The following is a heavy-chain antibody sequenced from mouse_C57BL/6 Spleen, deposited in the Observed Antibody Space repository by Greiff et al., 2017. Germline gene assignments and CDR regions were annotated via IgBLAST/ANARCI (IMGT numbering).Heavy chain of an antibody. J-gene: IGHJ4*01. CDR3: ASTGRRGGDYAMDH. V-gene: IGHV1-64*01. Sequence: QVQLQQSGAELVKPGASVKLSCKASGYTFTSYWMHWVKQRPGQGLEWIGMIHPNSGSTNYNEKFKSKATLTVDKSSSTAYMQLSSLTSEDSAVYYCASTGRRGGDYAMDHWGQGTSVTVSS. CDR2: IHPNSGST. CDR1: GYTFTSYW. D-gene: IGHD1-1*01.